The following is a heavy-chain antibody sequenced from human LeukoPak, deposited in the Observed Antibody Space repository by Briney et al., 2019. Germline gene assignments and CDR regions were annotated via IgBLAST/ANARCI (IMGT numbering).Heavy chain of an antibody. CDR3: ARDLPYYYGSGSYYNDGGYYGMDV. V-gene: IGHV1-18*01. CDR2: ISAYNGNT. CDR1: GYTFTSYG. J-gene: IGHJ6*02. Sequence: ASVNVSCKASGYTFTSYGISWVRQAPGQGLEWMGWISAYNGNTNYAQKLQGRVTMTTDTSTSTAYMELRSLRSDDTAVYYCARDLPYYYGSGSYYNDGGYYGMDVWGQGTTVTVSS. D-gene: IGHD3-10*01.